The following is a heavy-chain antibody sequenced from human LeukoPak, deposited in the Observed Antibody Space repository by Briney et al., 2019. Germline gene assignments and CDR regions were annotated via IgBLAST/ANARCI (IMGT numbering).Heavy chain of an antibody. CDR3: AKSGGSGTYPNWFDS. Sequence: GGSLRIYCAASVFTCSNSAINWVRQAPGKRLEWVSTISSGGAGTYYADSVKGRFSISRDNSKNTLYLQMNSLRAEDTAVYYCAKSGGSGTYPNWFDSWGQGTLVTVSS. V-gene: IGHV3-23*01. D-gene: IGHD3-10*01. CDR1: VFTCSNSA. CDR2: ISSGGAGT. J-gene: IGHJ5*01.